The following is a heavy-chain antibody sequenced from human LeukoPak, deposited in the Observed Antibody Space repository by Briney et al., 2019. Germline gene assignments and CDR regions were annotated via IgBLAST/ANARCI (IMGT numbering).Heavy chain of an antibody. J-gene: IGHJ2*01. CDR2: IYHSGTT. CDR1: GGSISSGVSY. D-gene: IGHD3-22*01. CDR3: ARGAYYYDSSGYYYGRYFDL. Sequence: SQTLSLTCTVSGGSISSGVSYWSWIRQRPGQGLEWIGYIYHSGTTYYSPSLKSRVTISVDTSKNQFSLKLSSVTAADTAVYYCARGAYYYDSSGYYYGRYFDLWGRGTLVTVSS. V-gene: IGHV4-31*03.